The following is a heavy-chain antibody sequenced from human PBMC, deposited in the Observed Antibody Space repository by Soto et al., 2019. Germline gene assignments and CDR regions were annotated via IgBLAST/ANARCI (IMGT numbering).Heavy chain of an antibody. CDR3: TTSFRPGGSGSYFFDY. CDR2: IKSKTDGGTT. Sequence: EVQLVESGGGLVKPGGSLRLSCAASGFTFSNAWMSWVRQAPGKGLEWVGRIKSKTDGGTTGYAAPVNGRFTISRDDSENTLYLQMSSLKTEDTALYYCTTSFRPGGSGSYFFDYWGQGTLVTVSS. CDR1: GFTFSNAW. V-gene: IGHV3-15*05. D-gene: IGHD6-19*01. J-gene: IGHJ4*02.